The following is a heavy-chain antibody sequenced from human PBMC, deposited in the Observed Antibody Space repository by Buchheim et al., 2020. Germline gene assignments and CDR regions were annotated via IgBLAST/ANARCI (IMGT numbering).Heavy chain of an antibody. V-gene: IGHV3-30*02. J-gene: IGHJ4*02. CDR1: GFTFSSYG. CDR2: IRYDGSNK. CDR3: AKNLRTDWEDLNYFDY. D-gene: IGHD1-26*01. Sequence: QVQLVESGGGVVQPGRSLRLSCAASGFTFSSYGMHWVRQAPGKGLEWVAFIRYDGSNKYYADSVKGRFTISRDNSKNTLYLQMNSLRAEDTAVYYCAKNLRTDWEDLNYFDYWGQGTL.